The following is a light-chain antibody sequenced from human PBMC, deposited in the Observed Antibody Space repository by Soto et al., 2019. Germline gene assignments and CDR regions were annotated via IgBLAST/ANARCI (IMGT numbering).Light chain of an antibody. Sequence: DIQMTQSPSSVSASVGDRVTISCRASQGVNNWLAWYQQKPGKAPKLLIYAISSLQSGVPSRFSGSGSGTDFTHTISSLQPEDSATYYCRQADSLPRTFGQGTKVEIK. CDR3: RQADSLPRT. J-gene: IGKJ1*01. V-gene: IGKV1-12*01. CDR2: AIS. CDR1: QGVNNW.